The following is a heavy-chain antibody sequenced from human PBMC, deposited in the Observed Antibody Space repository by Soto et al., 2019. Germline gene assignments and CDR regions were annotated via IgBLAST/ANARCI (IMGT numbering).Heavy chain of an antibody. Sequence: ASVKVSCKASGYTFTSYGISWVRQAPGQGLEWMGWINPNTGDTTYAHKFQGWVTMTRDTSISTAYMELKRLRSDDTAMYYCARDLFTGYSGYGYYYYGMDVWGQGTAVTVSS. V-gene: IGHV1-2*04. CDR1: GYTFTSYG. D-gene: IGHD5-12*01. J-gene: IGHJ6*02. CDR2: INPNTGDT. CDR3: ARDLFTGYSGYGYYYYGMDV.